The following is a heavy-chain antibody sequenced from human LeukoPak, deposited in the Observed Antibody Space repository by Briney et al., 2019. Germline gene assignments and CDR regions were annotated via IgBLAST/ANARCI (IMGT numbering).Heavy chain of an antibody. CDR1: GYTFNRYG. V-gene: IGHV1-18*01. Sequence: ASVKVSCKASGYTFNRYGITWVRQAPGQGLEWMGWISGYNGNTNYAQKLQGRVTMTTDTSTSTAYMELRSLRSDDTAVYYCARAYPTYYYDSSGYYFDYWGQGTLVTVSS. D-gene: IGHD3-22*01. CDR3: ARAYPTYYYDSSGYYFDY. J-gene: IGHJ4*02. CDR2: ISGYNGNT.